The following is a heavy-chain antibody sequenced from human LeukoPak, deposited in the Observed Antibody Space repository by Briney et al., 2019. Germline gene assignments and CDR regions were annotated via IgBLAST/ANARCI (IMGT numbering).Heavy chain of an antibody. CDR3: AKGDDIGKYPTRAFYFGN. Sequence: GGSLRLSCAASGFTFSRHAMNWIRQAPGKGLEWVSTTGLNSVNTLCAESVQGRFTISRDNSKNTLYLQMDNLRVDDTAVYYCAKGDDIGKYPTRAFYFGNWGQGTLVTVSS. CDR1: GFTFSRHA. D-gene: IGHD5-24*01. V-gene: IGHV3-23*01. J-gene: IGHJ4*02. CDR2: TGLNSVNT.